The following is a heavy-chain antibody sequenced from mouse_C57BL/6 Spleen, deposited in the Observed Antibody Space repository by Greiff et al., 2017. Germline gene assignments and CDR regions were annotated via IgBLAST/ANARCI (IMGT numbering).Heavy chain of an antibody. V-gene: IGHV1-18*01. Sequence: DVQLQESGPELVKPGASVKIPCKASGYTFTDYNMDWVKQSHGKSLEWIGDINPNNGGTIYNQKFKGKATLTVDKSSSTAYMELRSLTSEDTAVYYCARSYGSSPYAMDYWGQGTSVTVSS. D-gene: IGHD1-1*01. CDR2: INPNNGGT. J-gene: IGHJ4*01. CDR1: GYTFTDYN. CDR3: ARSYGSSPYAMDY.